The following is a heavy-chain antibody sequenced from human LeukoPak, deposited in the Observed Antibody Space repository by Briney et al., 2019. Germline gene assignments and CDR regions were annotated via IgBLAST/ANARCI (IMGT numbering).Heavy chain of an antibody. CDR1: GGSISSSSYS. CDR3: ARGYSSPTDY. Sequence: KASETLSLTCTVSGGSISSSSYSWGWIRQPPGKGLEWIGSIYYSGSTYYNPSLKSRVTISVDTSKNQFSLKLSSVTAADTAVYYCARGYSSPTDYWGQGTLVTVSS. J-gene: IGHJ4*02. D-gene: IGHD6-13*01. V-gene: IGHV4-39*07. CDR2: IYYSGST.